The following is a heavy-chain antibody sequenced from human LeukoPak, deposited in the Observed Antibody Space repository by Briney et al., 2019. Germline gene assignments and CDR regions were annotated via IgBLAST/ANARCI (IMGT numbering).Heavy chain of an antibody. D-gene: IGHD3-3*01. J-gene: IGHJ4*02. Sequence: GGSLRLSCAASGFTFSSYSMNWVRQAPGKGLEWVSSISSSSSYIYYADSVKGRFTISRDNAKNSLYLQMNSLRAEDTAVYYCARDLSAGASKKYYFDYWGQGTLVTVSS. CDR3: ARDLSAGASKKYYFDY. CDR1: GFTFSSYS. CDR2: ISSSSSYI. V-gene: IGHV3-21*01.